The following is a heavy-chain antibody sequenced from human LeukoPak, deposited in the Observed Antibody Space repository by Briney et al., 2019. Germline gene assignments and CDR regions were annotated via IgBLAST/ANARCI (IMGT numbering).Heavy chain of an antibody. CDR2: IYYSGST. Sequence: SETLSLTCTVSGGSISSYYWSWIRQPPGKGLEWIGYIYYSGSTNYSPSLKSRVTISVDTSKNQFSLKLSSVTAADTAVYYCARGVLISWYFDLWGRGTLVTVSS. V-gene: IGHV4-59*01. J-gene: IGHJ2*01. D-gene: IGHD2-8*02. CDR1: GGSISSYY. CDR3: ARGVLISWYFDL.